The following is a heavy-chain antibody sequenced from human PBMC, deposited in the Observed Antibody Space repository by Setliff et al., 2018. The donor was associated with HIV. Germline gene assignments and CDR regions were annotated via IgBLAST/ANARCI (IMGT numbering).Heavy chain of an antibody. CDR2: MNPDSGNT. J-gene: IGHJ3*02. Sequence: GASVKVSCKASGYSFTTHDINWVRQSPGQGLDWMGWMNPDSGNTFYAQKFKGRVTMTRDTSTNTAYMDLSSLTSDGTAVYFCARGSMSMVMFILVSAFDIWGQVTLVTVSS. D-gene: IGHD2-21*01. CDR3: ARGSMSMVMFILVSAFDI. V-gene: IGHV1-8*02. CDR1: GYSFTTHD.